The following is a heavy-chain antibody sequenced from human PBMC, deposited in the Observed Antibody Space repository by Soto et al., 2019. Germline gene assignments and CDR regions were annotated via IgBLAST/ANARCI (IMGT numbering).Heavy chain of an antibody. CDR2: IWYDGSNK. V-gene: IGHV3-33*01. D-gene: IGHD3-3*01. J-gene: IGHJ6*02. CDR1: GFTFSSYG. CDR3: ARDSKALGYDFWSGYYSYGMDV. Sequence: SLRLSCAASGFTFSSYGMHWVRQAPGKGLEWVAVIWYDGSNKYYADSVKGRFTISRDNSKNTLYLQMNSLRAEDTAVYYCARDSKALGYDFWSGYYSYGMDVWGQGTTVTVSS.